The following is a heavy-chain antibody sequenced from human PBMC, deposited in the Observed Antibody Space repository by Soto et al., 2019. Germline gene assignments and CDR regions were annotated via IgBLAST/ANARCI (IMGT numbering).Heavy chain of an antibody. D-gene: IGHD6-25*01. V-gene: IGHV3-33*01. CDR3: ARELLEYSSGAGMDV. J-gene: IGHJ6*02. CDR1: GFTFSSYG. Sequence: QVQLVECGGGVVQPGRSLRLSCAASGFTFSSYGMHWVRQAPGKGLEWVAVIWYDGSNKYYADSVKGRFTISRDNSKNTLYLQMNSLRAEDTAVYYCARELLEYSSGAGMDVWGQGTTVTVSS. CDR2: IWYDGSNK.